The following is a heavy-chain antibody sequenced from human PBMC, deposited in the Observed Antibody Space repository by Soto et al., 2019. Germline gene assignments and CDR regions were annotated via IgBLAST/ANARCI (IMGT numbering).Heavy chain of an antibody. J-gene: IGHJ1*01. V-gene: IGHV3-23*01. CDR2: ISGRGGSS. CDR1: GFSFSSYA. Sequence: EVQLLESGGGLIQPGGSLRLSCSASGFSFSSYAMMWVRQAPGKGLEWVSVISGRGGSSYFADSAKGRFTISRDNSKNMLYLQMNSLRAEDTAFYYCVKDESINWYSGHFRHWGQGTLVTVSS. D-gene: IGHD6-13*01. CDR3: VKDESINWYSGHFRH.